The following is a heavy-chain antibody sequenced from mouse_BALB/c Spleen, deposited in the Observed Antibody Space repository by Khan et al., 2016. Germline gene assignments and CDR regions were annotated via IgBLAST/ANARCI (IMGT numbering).Heavy chain of an antibody. CDR1: GYTFTNSG. J-gene: IGHJ1*01. D-gene: IGHD2-2*01. CDR2: INTYTGEP. Sequence: QIQLVQSGPELKKPGETVKISCKASGYTFTNSGMNWVKQAPGKGLKWVGWINTYTGEPTYADDFKGRFAFSLETSASTAYLQINNLNNEDMTTYFCVRGAVVTAGWYVDGWGAGTTVTVSS. CDR3: VRGAVVTAGWYVDG. V-gene: IGHV9-1*02.